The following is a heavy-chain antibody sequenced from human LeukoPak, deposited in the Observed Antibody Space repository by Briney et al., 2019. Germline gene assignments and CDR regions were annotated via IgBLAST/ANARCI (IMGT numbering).Heavy chain of an antibody. J-gene: IGHJ5*02. D-gene: IGHD6-19*01. CDR2: IKQDGSET. Sequence: GGSLRLSCAASGLTFSSYWMTWVRQAPGKGLEWVANIKQDGSETYYVESVKGRFTMSRDNAKNSLYLQMNSLRAEDTAVYYCARGGGWYGAWFDPWGQGTLVTVSS. CDR1: GLTFSSYW. CDR3: ARGGGWYGAWFDP. V-gene: IGHV3-7*01.